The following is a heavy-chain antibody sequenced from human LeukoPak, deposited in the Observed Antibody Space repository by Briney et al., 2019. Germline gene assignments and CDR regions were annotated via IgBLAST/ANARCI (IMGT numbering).Heavy chain of an antibody. CDR2: ISYDGSNK. J-gene: IGHJ4*02. D-gene: IGHD6-13*01. Sequence: PGGSLRLSCAGSGFRFSSYDMHWVRQAPGRGLEWVTDISYDGSNKYYADSVKGRFTISRDNAKNSLYLQMNSLRAEDTAGYYCARARRYSSSWYEEPFGYWGQGTLVTVSS. V-gene: IGHV3-30*04. CDR3: ARARRYSSSWYEEPFGY. CDR1: GFRFSSYD.